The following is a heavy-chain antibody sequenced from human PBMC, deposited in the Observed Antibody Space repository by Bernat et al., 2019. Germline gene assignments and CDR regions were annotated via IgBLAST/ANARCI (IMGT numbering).Heavy chain of an antibody. D-gene: IGHD3-10*01. V-gene: IGHV3-33*01. Sequence: QVQLVESGGGVVQPGRSLRLSCAASGFTFSSYGMHCVRQSPGKGLEGVAVIWYDGSNKYYADSVKGRFTISRDNSKNTLYLQMNSLRAEDTAVYYCARDSDYYGSGSYLLDYWGQGTLVTVSS. CDR2: IWYDGSNK. CDR1: GFTFSSYG. J-gene: IGHJ4*02. CDR3: ARDSDYYGSGSYLLDY.